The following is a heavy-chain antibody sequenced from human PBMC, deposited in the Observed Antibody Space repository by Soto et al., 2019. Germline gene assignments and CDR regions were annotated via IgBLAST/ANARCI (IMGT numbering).Heavy chain of an antibody. CDR3: ARDPPGMGGYFDY. CDR1: GFTFSSYG. D-gene: IGHD1-26*01. Sequence: GGSLRLSCAASGFTFSSYGMHWVRQAPGKGLEWVAVIWYDGSNKYYADSVKGRFTISRDNSKNTLYLQMNSLRAEDTAVYYCARDPPGMGGYFDYWGQGTLVTVSS. V-gene: IGHV3-33*01. J-gene: IGHJ4*02. CDR2: IWYDGSNK.